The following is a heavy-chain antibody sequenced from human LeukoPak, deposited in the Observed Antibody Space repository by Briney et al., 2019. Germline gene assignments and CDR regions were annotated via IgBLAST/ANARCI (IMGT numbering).Heavy chain of an antibody. Sequence: SQTLSLTCTVSGGSISSGDYYWSWIRQPPGKGPEWIGYIYYSGSTYYNPSLKSRVTISVDTSKNQFSLKLSSVTAADTAVYYCAREPVDTAMAPTGYWGQGTLVTVSS. D-gene: IGHD5-18*01. V-gene: IGHV4-30-4*01. J-gene: IGHJ4*02. CDR3: AREPVDTAMAPTGY. CDR2: IYYSGST. CDR1: GGSISSGDYY.